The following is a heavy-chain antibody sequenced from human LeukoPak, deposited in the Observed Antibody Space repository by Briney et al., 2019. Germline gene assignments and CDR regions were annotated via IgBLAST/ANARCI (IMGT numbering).Heavy chain of an antibody. Sequence: PSETLSLTCTVSGGSISSYYWSWIRQPPGKGLEWIGYIYYSGSTNYNPSLKSRVTIPVDTSKNQFSLKLSSVTAADTAVYYCARDRVFWSGYRIYYYYGMDVWGQGTTVTVSS. D-gene: IGHD3-3*01. J-gene: IGHJ6*02. V-gene: IGHV4-59*01. CDR2: IYYSGST. CDR3: ARDRVFWSGYRIYYYYGMDV. CDR1: GGSISSYY.